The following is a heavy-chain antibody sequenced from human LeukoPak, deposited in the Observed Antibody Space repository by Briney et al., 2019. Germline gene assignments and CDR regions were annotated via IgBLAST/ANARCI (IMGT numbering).Heavy chain of an antibody. D-gene: IGHD1-26*01. CDR1: GGSFSGYY. CDR2: IYHSGST. CDR3: ARDQGGGSYYEYYFDY. Sequence: PSETLSLTCAVYGGSFSGYYWSWIRQPPGKGLEWIGSIYHSGSTYYNPSLKSRVTISVDTSKNQFSLKLSSVTAADTAVYYCARDQGGGSYYEYYFDYWGQGTLVTVSS. J-gene: IGHJ4*02. V-gene: IGHV4-34*01.